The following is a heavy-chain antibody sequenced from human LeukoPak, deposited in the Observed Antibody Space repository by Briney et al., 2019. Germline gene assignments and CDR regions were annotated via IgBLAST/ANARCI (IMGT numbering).Heavy chain of an antibody. CDR2: IYYSGST. V-gene: IGHV4-39*01. CDR1: GGSISSSSYY. CDR3: ARQSGSLVVVAATDY. J-gene: IGHJ4*02. Sequence: SETLSLTCTVSGGSISSSSYYWGWIRQPPGKGLEWIGSIYYSGSTYYNPSLKSRVIISVDTSKNQFSLKLSSVTAADTAVYYCARQSGSLVVVAATDYWGQGTLVTVSS. D-gene: IGHD2-15*01.